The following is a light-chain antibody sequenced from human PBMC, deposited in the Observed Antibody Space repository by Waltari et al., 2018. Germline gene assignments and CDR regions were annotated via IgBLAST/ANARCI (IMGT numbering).Light chain of an antibody. CDR1: SSDVGSYNL. J-gene: IGLJ1*01. Sequence: QSALTQPASVSGSPGQSITISCTGTSSDVGSYNLVPWFQQHPGKAPKLMIYEGSKRPSGVSNRFSGSKSGNTASLTISGLQAEDEADYYCCSYAGSTTFYYVFGTGTKVTVL. CDR2: EGS. CDR3: CSYAGSTTFYYV. V-gene: IGLV2-23*03.